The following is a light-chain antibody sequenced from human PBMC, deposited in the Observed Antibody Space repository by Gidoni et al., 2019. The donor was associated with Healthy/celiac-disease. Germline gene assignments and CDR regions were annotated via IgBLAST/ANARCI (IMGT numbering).Light chain of an antibody. V-gene: IGLV3-21*04. J-gene: IGLJ1*01. Sequence: PPSVSLAHGKTARITCGGNNIGSKRVHWYQQKPGQAPVLVIYYDSDRPAGIPERFSGSNSGNTATLTSSRVEAGDEADYYCQVWDSSSVPYYVFGTGTKVTVL. CDR1: NIGSKR. CDR3: QVWDSSSVPYYV. CDR2: YDS.